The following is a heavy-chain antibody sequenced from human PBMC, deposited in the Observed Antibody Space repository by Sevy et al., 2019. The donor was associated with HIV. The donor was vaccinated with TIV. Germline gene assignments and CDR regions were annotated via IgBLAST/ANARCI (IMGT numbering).Heavy chain of an antibody. J-gene: IGHJ4*02. Sequence: ASVKVSCKVSGYTLTELSMHWVRQAPGKGLEWMGGFDPEDGETIYSQKFQGRVTMTEDTSRDTAYMELSSLRSEDTAVYYCATDKDYYDRTGYYHRYFDYWGQGTLVTVSS. CDR2: FDPEDGET. CDR1: GYTLTELS. V-gene: IGHV1-24*01. D-gene: IGHD3-22*01. CDR3: ATDKDYYDRTGYYHRYFDY.